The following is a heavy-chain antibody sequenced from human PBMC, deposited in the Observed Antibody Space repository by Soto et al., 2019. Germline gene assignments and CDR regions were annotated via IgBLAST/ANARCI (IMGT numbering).Heavy chain of an antibody. CDR2: IGSSGTTI. CDR3: ARGKTSRTFSYGMDV. Sequence: GGSLRLSCAASGFIFSDSYMSWIRQAPGKGLEWVSYIGSSGTTIYYADSVKGRFTLSRDNAKNSLYLQMNSLRAEDTAVYYCARGKTSRTFSYGMDVWGQGSTVT. V-gene: IGHV3-11*01. D-gene: IGHD3-3*01. J-gene: IGHJ6*02. CDR1: GFIFSDSY.